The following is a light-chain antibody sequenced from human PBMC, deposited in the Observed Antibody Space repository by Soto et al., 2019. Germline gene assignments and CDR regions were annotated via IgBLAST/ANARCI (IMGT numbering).Light chain of an antibody. CDR3: QHYNSYSEA. CDR1: QSVSSY. V-gene: IGKV3-11*01. CDR2: DAS. Sequence: EIVLTQSPGTLSLSPGERATLSCRASQSVSSYLAWYQQKPGQAPRLLIYDASNRVTGIPVRFSGSGSGTDFTLTISSLQPDDFATYYCQHYNSYSEAFGQGTKVDIK. J-gene: IGKJ1*01.